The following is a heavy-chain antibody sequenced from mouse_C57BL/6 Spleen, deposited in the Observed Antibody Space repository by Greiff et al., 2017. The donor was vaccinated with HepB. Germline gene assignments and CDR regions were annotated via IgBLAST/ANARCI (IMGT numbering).Heavy chain of an antibody. CDR1: GYTFTSYC. CDR3: ARYGPYGYDGY. V-gene: IGHV1-64*01. Sequence: VQLQQSGAELVKPGASVKLSCKASGYTFTSYCMHWVKQRPGQGLEWIGMIHPNSGSTNYNEKFKSKATLTVDKSSSTAYMQLSSLTSEDSAVYYCARYGPYGYDGYWGQGTTLTVSS. CDR2: IHPNSGST. J-gene: IGHJ2*01. D-gene: IGHD2-2*01.